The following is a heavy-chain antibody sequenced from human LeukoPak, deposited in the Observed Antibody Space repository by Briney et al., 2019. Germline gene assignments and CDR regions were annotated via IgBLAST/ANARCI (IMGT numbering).Heavy chain of an antibody. CDR2: IIPVFGTA. Sequence: SVKVSCKASGGTFSGYPISWVRQAPGQGLEWMGGIIPVFGTASYAQKFQGRVTITADDSTGTASMDLSSLRSEDTAVYYCARVGIRWIRQNYYYMDVWGKGTTVTVSS. CDR1: GGTFSGYP. J-gene: IGHJ6*03. V-gene: IGHV1-69*13. D-gene: IGHD5-12*01. CDR3: ARVGIRWIRQNYYYMDV.